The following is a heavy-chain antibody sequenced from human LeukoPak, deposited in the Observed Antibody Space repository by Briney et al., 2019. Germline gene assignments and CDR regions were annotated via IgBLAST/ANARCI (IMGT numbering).Heavy chain of an antibody. J-gene: IGHJ5*02. Sequence: GGCLRLSCAASGLTSSSNAMSWVRRAPGKGLGWVPAISGSGGSTYYADSVKGRFTISKDNSKNTLYLQMNSLTAEDTAVYDCAKDGSSWFGNWFDPWGQGTLVTVSS. CDR3: AKDGSSWFGNWFDP. D-gene: IGHD6-13*01. V-gene: IGHV3-23*01. CDR1: GLTSSSNA. CDR2: ISGSGGST.